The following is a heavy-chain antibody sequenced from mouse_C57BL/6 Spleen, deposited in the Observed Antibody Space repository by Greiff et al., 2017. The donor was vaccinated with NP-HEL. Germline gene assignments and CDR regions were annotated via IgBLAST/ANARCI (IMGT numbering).Heavy chain of an antibody. CDR2: IDPENGDT. Sequence: VQLQQSGAELVRPGASVKLSCTASGFNIKDDYMHWVKQRPEQGLEWIGWIDPENGDTEYASKFQGKGTITADTSSNTADLQLSSLTSEDTAVYYCTTRGYNYYGSSYRYFDVWGTGTTVTVSS. CDR3: TTRGYNYYGSSYRYFDV. V-gene: IGHV14-4*01. CDR1: GFNIKDDY. J-gene: IGHJ1*03. D-gene: IGHD1-1*01.